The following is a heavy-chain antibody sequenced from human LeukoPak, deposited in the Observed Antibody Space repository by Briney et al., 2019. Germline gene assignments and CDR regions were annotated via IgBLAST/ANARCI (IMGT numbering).Heavy chain of an antibody. V-gene: IGHV4-34*01. J-gene: IGHJ4*02. D-gene: IGHD3-10*01. CDR1: GGSFSGYY. Sequence: SETLSLTCAVYGGSFSGYYWSWIRQPPGKGLEWIGEINHSGSTNYNPSLKSRVTISVDTSKNQFPLKLSSVTAADTAVYYCARRGEYYYGSGSYPWGQGTLVTASS. CDR3: ARRGEYYYGSGSYP. CDR2: INHSGST.